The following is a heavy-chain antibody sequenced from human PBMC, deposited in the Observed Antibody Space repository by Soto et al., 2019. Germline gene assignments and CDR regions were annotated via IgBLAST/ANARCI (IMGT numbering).Heavy chain of an antibody. Sequence: ASVKVSCKASGYTFTSYAMHWVRQAPGQRLEWMGWINAGNGNTKYSQKFQGRVTITRDTSASTAYMELSSLRSEDTAVYYCARSVPGYDYIWGSYRQKENPFDYRGQGTLXTVSS. CDR1: GYTFTSYA. CDR3: ARSVPGYDYIWGSYRQKENPFDY. CDR2: INAGNGNT. V-gene: IGHV1-3*01. J-gene: IGHJ4*02. D-gene: IGHD3-16*02.